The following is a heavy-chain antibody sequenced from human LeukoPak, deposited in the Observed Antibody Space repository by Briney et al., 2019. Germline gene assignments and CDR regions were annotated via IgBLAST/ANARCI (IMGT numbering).Heavy chain of an antibody. D-gene: IGHD1-14*01. Sequence: ASVTVSFKSSGYTFTNYYIHWVRQAPGQGLEWMGFINPSGGSTSYAQKFQGRVTMTRDTSTSTVYMELSSLKSEDTAVYYCARVAFRQTVTNQLDYWGQGTLVTVSS. CDR3: ARVAFRQTVTNQLDY. J-gene: IGHJ4*02. CDR1: GYTFTNYY. V-gene: IGHV1-46*01. CDR2: INPSGGST.